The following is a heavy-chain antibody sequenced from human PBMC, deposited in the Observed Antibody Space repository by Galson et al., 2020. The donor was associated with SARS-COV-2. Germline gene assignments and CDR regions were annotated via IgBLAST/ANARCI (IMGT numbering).Heavy chain of an antibody. D-gene: IGHD3-10*02. Sequence: GGSLRLSCAVSGFTFSSYSMNWVRQAPGKGLEWVSSISSSSDYIYNADSVKGRFTISRDNGKNSLYLQMNSLKAEDTAVYYCARDASWAMFAMDVWGQGTTVTVSS. J-gene: IGHJ6*02. CDR3: ARDASWAMFAMDV. CDR1: GFTFSSYS. CDR2: ISSSSDYI. V-gene: IGHV3-21*01.